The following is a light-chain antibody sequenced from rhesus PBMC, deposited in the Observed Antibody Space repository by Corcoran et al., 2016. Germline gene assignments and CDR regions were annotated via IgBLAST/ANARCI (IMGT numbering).Light chain of an antibody. J-gene: IGKJ2*01. CDR3: LQYSSSPYS. V-gene: IGKV1-66*01. CDR2: SAS. Sequence: DIQMTQSPSSLSASLGDRVTITCRASQGINPYLSWYQQKTGKAPKPLIYSASSLETGVPSRFSGSGSGTEYTLTISSLQPEDIATYYCLQYSSSPYSFGHGTKVEIK. CDR1: QGINPY.